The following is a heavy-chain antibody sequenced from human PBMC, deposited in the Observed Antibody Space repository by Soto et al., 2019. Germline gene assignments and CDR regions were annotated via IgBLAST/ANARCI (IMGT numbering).Heavy chain of an antibody. J-gene: IGHJ6*02. CDR1: GGTFSSYA. Sequence: ASVKVSCKASGGTFSSYAISWVRQAPGQGLEWMGGIIPIFGTANYAQKFQGRVTITADESTSTAYMELSSLRSEDTAVYYCARSLGSYYYDSSGYYSRSHYYGMDVWGQGTTVTVSS. CDR2: IIPIFGTA. D-gene: IGHD3-22*01. CDR3: ARSLGSYYYDSSGYYSRSHYYGMDV. V-gene: IGHV1-69*13.